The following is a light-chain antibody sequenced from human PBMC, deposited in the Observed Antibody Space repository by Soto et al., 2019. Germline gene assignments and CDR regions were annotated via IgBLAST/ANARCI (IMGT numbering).Light chain of an antibody. CDR2: GAS. CDR3: HQYSSSPPT. Sequence: EIVLTQSPATLSLSPGERATLSCRASQSVTSSYLAWYQQKPGQAPRLLIYGASSRATGIPDRFSGSGSGTDFTLTISRLQPEDFAVYYCHQYSSSPPTFGGGTKVDIK. V-gene: IGKV3-20*01. J-gene: IGKJ4*01. CDR1: QSVTSSY.